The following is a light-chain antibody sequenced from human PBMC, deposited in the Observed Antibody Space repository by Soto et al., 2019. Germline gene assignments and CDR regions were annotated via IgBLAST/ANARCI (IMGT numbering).Light chain of an antibody. CDR1: QNIRSN. Sequence: EIVMTQSPATLSVSPGERATLSCRASQNIRSNLAWYQQKPGQAPRLLIYGASTRATGIPVRFSGSGSGTEFTIIISSLQSEDFAVYYCQQYNEWRTFGQGTKVEIK. CDR2: GAS. CDR3: QQYNEWRT. J-gene: IGKJ1*01. V-gene: IGKV3D-15*01.